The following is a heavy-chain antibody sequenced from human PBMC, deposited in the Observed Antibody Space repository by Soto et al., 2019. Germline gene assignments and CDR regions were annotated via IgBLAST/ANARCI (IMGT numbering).Heavy chain of an antibody. J-gene: IGHJ4*02. CDR2: ISYDGSDK. CDR1: GFPFTSYG. Sequence: QVQLVESGGGVVQPGRSLRLSCAASGFPFTSYGMHWVREGPDKGLEWVAIISYDGSDKYYADSVKGRFTISRDNSKNTLYLQMNSLRPKDTALYYCVGGQYYFDYRGQGTLVIVSS. D-gene: IGHD3-10*01. V-gene: IGHV3-30*03. CDR3: VGGQYYFDY.